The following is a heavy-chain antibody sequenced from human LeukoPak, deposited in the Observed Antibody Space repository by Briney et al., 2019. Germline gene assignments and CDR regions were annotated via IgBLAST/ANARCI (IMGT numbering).Heavy chain of an antibody. D-gene: IGHD5-18*01. CDR1: GGSVSSGSYY. CDR3: ARVPNVDTAMERSFFDY. V-gene: IGHV4-61*03. J-gene: IGHJ4*02. Sequence: PSETLSLTCTVSGGSVSSGSYYWSWIRQPPGKGLEWIGYVYYSGRTIYNPSLKSRVAISLDTSRNHFSLKLNSVTAADTAVYYCARVPNVDTAMERSFFDYWGQGTLVTVSS. CDR2: VYYSGRT.